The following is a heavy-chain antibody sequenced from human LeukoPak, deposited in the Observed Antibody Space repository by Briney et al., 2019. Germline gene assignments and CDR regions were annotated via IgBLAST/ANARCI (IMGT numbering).Heavy chain of an antibody. V-gene: IGHV4-4*02. J-gene: IGHJ5*02. CDR1: GGSISISNW. D-gene: IGHD2-2*01. Sequence: SETLSLTCAFSGGSISISNWWSGVRQPPGKGLDGIGEIYHRGSTNYNPSLKSRVTISVDKSKNQFSLKLSSVTAADTAVYYCARAPYCSSTSCYAWRWFDPWGQGTLVTVSS. CDR2: IYHRGST. CDR3: ARAPYCSSTSCYAWRWFDP.